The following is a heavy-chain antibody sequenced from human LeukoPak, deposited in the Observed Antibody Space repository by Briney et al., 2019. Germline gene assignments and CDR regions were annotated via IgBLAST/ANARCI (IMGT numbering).Heavy chain of an antibody. CDR3: ARDPYSGTYGNTYYYYMEV. J-gene: IGHJ6*03. CDR1: GFIFSNYD. V-gene: IGHV3-13*01. D-gene: IGHD1-26*01. CDR2: IGTVGDT. Sequence: SGGSLRLSCSASGFIFSNYDMHWVRQTTGKGLEWCSAIGTVGDTYYPGSVKGRFTISRENAQHSLYLQMNSLSAEDTAVYYCARDPYSGTYGNTYYYYMEVWGKGPTVTISS.